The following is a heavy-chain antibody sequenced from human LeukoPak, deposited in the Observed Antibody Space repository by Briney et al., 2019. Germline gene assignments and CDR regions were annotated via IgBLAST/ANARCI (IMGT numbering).Heavy chain of an antibody. V-gene: IGHV4-39*01. Sequence: SETLSLTCTVSGGSISSSSYYWGWIRQPPGKGLEWIGSIYYSGSTYYNPSLKSRVTISVDTSKNQFSLKLSSVTAADTAVYYCATQDKSDYYYYYMDVWGKGTTVTISS. CDR2: IYYSGST. CDR3: ATQDKSDYYYYYMDV. CDR1: GGSISSSSYY. J-gene: IGHJ6*03.